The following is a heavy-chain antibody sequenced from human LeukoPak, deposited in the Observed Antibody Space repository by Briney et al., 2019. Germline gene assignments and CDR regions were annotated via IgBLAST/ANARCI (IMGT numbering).Heavy chain of an antibody. Sequence: GGSLRLSCAASGFTLDDYAMHWVRQAPGKGLEWVSLISWDGGSTYYADSVKGRFTISRDNSKNSLYLQMNSLRAEDTALYYCAKGYDLLTGYYLDYWGQGTLVTVSS. CDR2: ISWDGGST. CDR3: AKGYDLLTGYYLDY. J-gene: IGHJ4*02. CDR1: GFTLDDYA. V-gene: IGHV3-43D*03. D-gene: IGHD3-9*01.